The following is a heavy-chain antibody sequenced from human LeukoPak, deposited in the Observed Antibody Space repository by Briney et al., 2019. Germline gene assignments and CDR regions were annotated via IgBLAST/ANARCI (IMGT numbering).Heavy chain of an antibody. D-gene: IGHD3-16*02. V-gene: IGHV3-20*04. J-gene: IGHJ5*02. CDR2: INWNGGST. CDR1: GFTFSSYW. CDR3: ARDRGAGELSTP. Sequence: GGSLRLSCAASGFTFSSYWMHWVRQAPGKGLEWVSGINWNGGSTGYADSVKGRFTISRDNAKNSLYLQMNSLRAEDTALYYCARDRGAGELSTPWGQGTLVTVSS.